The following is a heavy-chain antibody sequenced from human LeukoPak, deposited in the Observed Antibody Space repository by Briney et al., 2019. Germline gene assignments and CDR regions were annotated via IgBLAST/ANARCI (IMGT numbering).Heavy chain of an antibody. J-gene: IGHJ4*02. V-gene: IGHV1-8*03. Sequence: ASVKVSCKASGYTFTSYDINWVRQATGQGLEWMGWMNPNSGNTGYAQKFQGRVTITRNTSISTAYMELSSLRSEDTAVYYCARGAIAARGCFDYWGQGTLVTVSS. CDR2: MNPNSGNT. CDR3: ARGAIAARGCFDY. D-gene: IGHD6-13*01. CDR1: GYTFTSYD.